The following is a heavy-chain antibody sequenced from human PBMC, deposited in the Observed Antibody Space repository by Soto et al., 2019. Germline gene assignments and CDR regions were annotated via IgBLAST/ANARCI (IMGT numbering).Heavy chain of an antibody. CDR1: GYTFTGHY. V-gene: IGHV1-2*02. Sequence: ASVKVSCKASGYTFTGHYMHWVRQGSGKGLEYLGWLKSDNGGAYFAPKFQGRVTFTRDTSTTTVYMELSGLRSDDTAVYFCAPDLCPLGSRSPCPKYDLDLWCQRTTSTVSS. J-gene: IGHJ6*02. D-gene: IGHD3-10*01. CDR2: LKSDNGGA. CDR3: APDLCPLGSRSPCPKYDLDL.